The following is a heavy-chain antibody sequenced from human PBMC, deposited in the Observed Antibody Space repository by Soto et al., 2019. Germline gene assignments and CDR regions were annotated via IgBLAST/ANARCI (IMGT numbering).Heavy chain of an antibody. Sequence: GGSLRLSCAASGFNFGDFYMAWIRQAPGKGLEWVSFVSSSGSYTKYSDTVGGRLTASRDNGRNSLHLQLNNLRVEDTAVYYCARMRVGVNWYFDLWGRGTLVTVSS. D-gene: IGHD1-26*01. CDR3: ARMRVGVNWYFDL. CDR1: GFNFGDFY. V-gene: IGHV3-11*06. J-gene: IGHJ2*01. CDR2: VSSSGSYT.